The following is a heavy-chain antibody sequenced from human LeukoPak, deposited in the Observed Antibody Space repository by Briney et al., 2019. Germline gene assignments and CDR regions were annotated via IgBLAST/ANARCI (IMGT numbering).Heavy chain of an antibody. CDR2: ISGSGGST. V-gene: IGHV3-23*01. Sequence: GGSLRLSCAASGFTFSSYAMSWVRQAPGKGLEWVSAISGSGGSTYYADSVKGRFTISRDNSKNTLYLQMNSLRAEDTAVYYCARDWFPYSSSRKALGIWGQGTMVTVSS. CDR3: ARDWFPYSSSRKALGI. J-gene: IGHJ3*02. D-gene: IGHD6-13*01. CDR1: GFTFSSYA.